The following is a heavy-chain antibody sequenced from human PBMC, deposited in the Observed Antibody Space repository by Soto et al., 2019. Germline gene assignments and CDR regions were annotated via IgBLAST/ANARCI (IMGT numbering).Heavy chain of an antibody. Sequence: SGRADCKAAGYTVTGYNMHGVRQATGQGLEWMGWINPNSGGTNYAQKFQGRVTMTRDTSISTAYMELSRLRSDDTAVYYCARAKSYSNLFDYWGQGTLVTVSS. CDR1: GYTVTGYN. D-gene: IGHD4-4*01. CDR3: ARAKSYSNLFDY. V-gene: IGHV1-2*02. CDR2: INPNSGGT. J-gene: IGHJ4*02.